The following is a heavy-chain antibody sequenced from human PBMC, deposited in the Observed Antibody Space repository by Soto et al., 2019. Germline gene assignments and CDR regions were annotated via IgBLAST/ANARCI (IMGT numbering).Heavy chain of an antibody. CDR2: IKPDGSEK. Sequence: EVQLVESGGGLVQPGGSLRLSCEASAFTLSSYWMSWLRQAPGKGLEWVANIKPDGSEKYYVDSVKGRFTISRDNTKNSLYLQMSTLRPEDTAIYYCARDYEFGFDIWGQGTLVTVSS. J-gene: IGHJ3*02. CDR1: AFTLSSYW. CDR3: ARDYEFGFDI. D-gene: IGHD3-22*01. V-gene: IGHV3-7*01.